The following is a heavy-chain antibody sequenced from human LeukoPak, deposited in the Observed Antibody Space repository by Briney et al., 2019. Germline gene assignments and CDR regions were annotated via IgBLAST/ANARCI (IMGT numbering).Heavy chain of an antibody. V-gene: IGHV3-66*01. CDR2: IYSGGST. CDR1: GFTVSNNY. CDR3: AKDQQWLFVTYYFDY. D-gene: IGHD6-19*01. Sequence: GGSLRLSCAASGFTVSNNYMSWVRQAPGKGLEWVSVIYSGGSTYYAESVKGRFTISRDNSKNTPYLQMNSLRAEDTAVYYCAKDQQWLFVTYYFDYWGQGTLVSVSS. J-gene: IGHJ4*02.